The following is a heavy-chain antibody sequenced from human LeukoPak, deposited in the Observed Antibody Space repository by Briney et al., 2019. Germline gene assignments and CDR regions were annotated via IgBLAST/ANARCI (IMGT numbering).Heavy chain of an antibody. J-gene: IGHJ5*02. D-gene: IGHD2-15*01. CDR1: GGSISSYY. CDR3: ARHIVRDPNWFDP. CDR2: IYYCGST. Sequence: TPSETLSLTCTVSGGSISSYYWSWIRQPPGKGLEWIGYIYYCGSTNYNPSLKSRVTISVDTSKNQFSLKLSSVTAADTAVYYCARHIVRDPNWFDPWGQGTLVTVSS. V-gene: IGHV4-59*08.